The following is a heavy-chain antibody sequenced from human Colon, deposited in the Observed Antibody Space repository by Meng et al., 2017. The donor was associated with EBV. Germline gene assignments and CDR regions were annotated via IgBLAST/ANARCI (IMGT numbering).Heavy chain of an antibody. V-gene: IGHV4-39*07. Sequence: QLQLKEPGPGLVRPPETLPLTCSVSGDSISGSGDYWGWVRQPPGKGLEWIGNIYYTGSTYYNPSLKSRVTISVDTSKNQFSLKVTSMTAADTAVYYCARDGPLLWGPGTLVTVSS. CDR3: ARDGPLL. CDR2: IYYTGST. J-gene: IGHJ4*02. CDR1: GDSISGSGDY.